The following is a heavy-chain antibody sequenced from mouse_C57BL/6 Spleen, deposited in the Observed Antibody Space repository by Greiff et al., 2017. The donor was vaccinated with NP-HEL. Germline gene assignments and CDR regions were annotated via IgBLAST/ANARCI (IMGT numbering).Heavy chain of an antibody. J-gene: IGHJ2*01. CDR1: GYAFTNYL. CDR2: INPGSGGT. D-gene: IGHD1-1*02. V-gene: IGHV1-54*01. Sequence: VQLKESGAELVRPGTSVKVSCKASGYAFTNYLIEWVKQRPGQGLEWIGVINPGSGGTNYNEKFKGKATLTADKSSSTAYMQLSSLTSEDSAVYFCARSGGDWGQGTTLTVSS. CDR3: ARSGGD.